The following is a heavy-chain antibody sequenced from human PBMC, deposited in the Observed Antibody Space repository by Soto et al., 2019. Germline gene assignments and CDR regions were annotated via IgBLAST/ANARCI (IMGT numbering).Heavy chain of an antibody. V-gene: IGHV5-51*01. D-gene: IGHD3-10*01. CDR2: IYPGDSDT. Sequence: EVQLVQSGAEVKKPGESLKISCKGSGYSFTSYWIGWVRQMPGKGLEWMGIIYPGDSDTRYSPSFQGQVTISADKSISTAYLQWSSLKASDTAVYYCAGGGVRGVITRTRDYYGMDVWGQGTTVTVSS. J-gene: IGHJ6*02. CDR1: GYSFTSYW. CDR3: AGGGVRGVITRTRDYYGMDV.